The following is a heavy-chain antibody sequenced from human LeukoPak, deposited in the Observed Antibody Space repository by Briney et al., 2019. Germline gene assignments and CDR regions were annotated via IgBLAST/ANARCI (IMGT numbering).Heavy chain of an antibody. J-gene: IGHJ4*02. CDR2: IYSGGST. D-gene: IGHD4-17*01. CDR3: ARSHAYGSYYFDY. V-gene: IGHV3-53*01. Sequence: GGSLRLSCAASGFTVSSNYMSWVRQAPGKGLEWVSVIYSGGSTYYADSVKGRFTISRDNSKNTLYLQMNSLRAEDTAVYYCARSHAYGSYYFDYWGQGTLVTASS. CDR1: GFTVSSNY.